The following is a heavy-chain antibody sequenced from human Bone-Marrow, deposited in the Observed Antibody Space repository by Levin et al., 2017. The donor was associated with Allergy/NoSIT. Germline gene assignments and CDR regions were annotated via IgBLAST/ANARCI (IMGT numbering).Heavy chain of an antibody. Sequence: GESLKISCAASGFTFSSYAMHWVRQAPGKGLEWVAVISYDGSNKYYADSVKGRFTISRDNSKNTLYLQMNSLRAEDTAVYYCARDLAVVRYFDWPYDYWGQGTLVTVSS. D-gene: IGHD3-9*01. CDR1: GFTFSSYA. J-gene: IGHJ4*02. V-gene: IGHV3-30-3*01. CDR2: ISYDGSNK. CDR3: ARDLAVVRYFDWPYDY.